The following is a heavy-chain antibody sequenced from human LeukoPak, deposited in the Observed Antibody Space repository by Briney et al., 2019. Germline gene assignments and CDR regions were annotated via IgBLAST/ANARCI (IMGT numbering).Heavy chain of an antibody. J-gene: IGHJ6*03. CDR2: ISSSSSYI. V-gene: IGHV3-21*01. CDR3: AREVGGSGSYYKYYYMDV. CDR1: GFTVSSNS. Sequence: PGGSLRLSCTVSGFTVSSNSMSWVRQAPGKGLEWVSSISSSSSYIYYADSVKGRFTISRDNAKRSLYLQMHSLRAEDSAVYYCAREVGGSGSYYKYYYMDVWGKGTTVTVSS. D-gene: IGHD3-10*01.